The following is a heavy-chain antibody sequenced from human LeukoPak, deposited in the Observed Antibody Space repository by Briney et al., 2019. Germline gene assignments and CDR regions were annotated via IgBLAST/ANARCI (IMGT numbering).Heavy chain of an antibody. Sequence: GGSLRLSCAASGFTFSSYAMSWVRQAPGKGLEWVSAISGNGGSTYYADSVKGRFTVSRDNSKNTLYLQMNSLRAEDTAVYYCAKVGRFGELFDWGQGTLVTVSS. CDR3: AKVGRFGELFD. J-gene: IGHJ4*02. CDR1: GFTFSSYA. V-gene: IGHV3-23*01. CDR2: ISGNGGST. D-gene: IGHD3-10*01.